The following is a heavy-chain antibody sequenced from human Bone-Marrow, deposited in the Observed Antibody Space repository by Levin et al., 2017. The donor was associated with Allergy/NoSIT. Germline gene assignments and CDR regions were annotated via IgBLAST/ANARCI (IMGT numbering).Heavy chain of an antibody. CDR3: ARDTGYDLDS. CDR2: IYHSGNT. D-gene: IGHD5-12*01. Sequence: SSETLSLTCTVSGGSIGGGGYYWSWIRQHPGKGLEWVGYIYHSGNTYYNPSLPRRLSISVDTSRNQFSLKLSSVTAADTAVYYCARDTGYDLDSWGQGTLVTVSS. J-gene: IGHJ4*02. V-gene: IGHV4-31*03. CDR1: GGSIGGGGYY.